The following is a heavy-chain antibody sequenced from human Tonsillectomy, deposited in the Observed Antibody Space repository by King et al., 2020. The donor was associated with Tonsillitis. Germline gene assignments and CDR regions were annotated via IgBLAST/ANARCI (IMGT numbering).Heavy chain of an antibody. CDR1: GFTFSSYS. CDR3: AREGAYYDSSGFDY. V-gene: IGHV3-48*02. Sequence: VQLVESGGGLVQPGGSLRLSCAVSGFTFSSYSMNWVRQAPGKGLEWVSYISSSSSTIYYADSVKGRFTISRDNAKNSLYLQMTSLRDEDTAVYYCAREGAYYDSSGFDYWGQGTLVTVSS. CDR2: ISSSSSTI. D-gene: IGHD3-22*01. J-gene: IGHJ4*02.